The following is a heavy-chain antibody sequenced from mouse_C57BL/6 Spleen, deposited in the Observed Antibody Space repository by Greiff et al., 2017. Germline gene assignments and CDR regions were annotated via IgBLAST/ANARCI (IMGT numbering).Heavy chain of an antibody. V-gene: IGHV5-16*01. CDR1: GFTFSDYY. J-gene: IGHJ2*01. CDR2: INYDGSST. CDR3: ARDFPSDY. Sequence: EVKVVESEGGLVQPGSSMKLSCTASGFTFSDYYMAWVRQVPDKGLEWVANINYDGSSTYYLDSLKSRFIISRDNAKNILYLQMSSLKSEDTATYYCARDFPSDYWGQGTTLTVSS.